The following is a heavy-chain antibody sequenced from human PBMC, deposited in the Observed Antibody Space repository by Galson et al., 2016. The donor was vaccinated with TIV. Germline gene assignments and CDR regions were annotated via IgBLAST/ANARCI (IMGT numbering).Heavy chain of an antibody. CDR3: HCSSTSCYVRWFDP. V-gene: IGHV3-15*01. J-gene: IGHJ5*02. D-gene: IGHD2-2*01. Sequence: SLRLSCAASGFTFSNAWMSWVRQAPGKGLEWVGRIKSETDGGTTDYDAPVKGRFTIPRDDSKNTLYLQMNPLKTEDTAVYYCHCSSTSCYVRWFDPWGQGTLVTVSS. CDR1: GFTFSNAW. CDR2: IKSETDGGTT.